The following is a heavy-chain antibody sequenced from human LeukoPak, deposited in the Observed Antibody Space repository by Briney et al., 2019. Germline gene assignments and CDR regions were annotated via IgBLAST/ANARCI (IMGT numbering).Heavy chain of an antibody. CDR1: GFTFSSYA. V-gene: IGHV3-23*01. Sequence: RLGGSLRLSCAASGFTFSSYAMSWVRQAPGKGLEWVSAISGSGGSTYYADSVKGRFTISRDNSKNTLYLQMNSLRAEDTAVYYCAKDWTIFGVVSGPFDYWGQGTLVTVSS. CDR3: AKDWTIFGVVSGPFDY. J-gene: IGHJ4*02. CDR2: ISGSGGST. D-gene: IGHD3-3*01.